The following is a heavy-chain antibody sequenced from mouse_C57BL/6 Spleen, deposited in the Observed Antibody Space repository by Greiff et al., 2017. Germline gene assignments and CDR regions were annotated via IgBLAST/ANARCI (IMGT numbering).Heavy chain of an antibody. CDR3: ARSWEYFDY. V-gene: IGHV1-82*01. D-gene: IGHD4-1*01. Sequence: VQLKESGPELVKPGASVKISCKASGYAFSSSWMNWVKQRPGKGLEWIGRIYPGDGDTNYNGKFKGKATLTADKSSSTAYMQLSSLTSEDSAVYFCARSWEYFDYWGQGTTLTVSS. J-gene: IGHJ2*01. CDR2: IYPGDGDT. CDR1: GYAFSSSW.